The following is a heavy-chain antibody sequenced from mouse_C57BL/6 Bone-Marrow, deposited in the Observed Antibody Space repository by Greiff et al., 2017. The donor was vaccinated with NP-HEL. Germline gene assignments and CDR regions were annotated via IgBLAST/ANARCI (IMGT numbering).Heavy chain of an antibody. CDR2: ILPGSGSS. J-gene: IGHJ2*01. Sequence: VQLQESGAELMQPGASVKLSCMATGYTFTGYWIEWVKQRPGHGLEWIGEILPGSGSSTSHEKFKGKGTFTVDTSANTAYTKLSSLTTENSAIYYGARNYYGTVYYFDYWGQGTTLTVSS. CDR1: GYTFTGYW. D-gene: IGHD1-1*01. CDR3: ARNYYGTVYYFDY. V-gene: IGHV1-9*01.